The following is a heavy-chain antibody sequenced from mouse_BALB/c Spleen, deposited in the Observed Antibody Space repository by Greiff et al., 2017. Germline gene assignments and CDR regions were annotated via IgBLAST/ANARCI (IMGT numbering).Heavy chain of an antibody. Sequence: EVKVVESGGGLVQPGGSRKLSCAASGFTFSSFGMHWVRPAPEKGLEWVAYISSGSSTIYYADTVKGRFTISRDNPKNTLFLQMTSLRSEDTAMYYCARDAYRGAMDYWGQGTSVTVSS. CDR1: GFTFSSFG. CDR3: ARDAYRGAMDY. V-gene: IGHV5-17*02. D-gene: IGHD2-10*01. J-gene: IGHJ4*01. CDR2: ISSGSSTI.